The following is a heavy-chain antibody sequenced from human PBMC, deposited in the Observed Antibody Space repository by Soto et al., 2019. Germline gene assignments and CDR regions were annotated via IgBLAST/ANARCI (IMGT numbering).Heavy chain of an antibody. CDR3: VTVNLVGAAYYFDY. V-gene: IGHV4-30-4*01. CDR1: GGSIRNGDYY. D-gene: IGHD1-26*01. Sequence: SETLSLTCTVSGGSIRNGDYYWGWIRQPPGKGLEWIGYVYYSGTTYSHPSLNSRVSISVDTSENQFSLRLTSVTAADTAVYYCVTVNLVGAAYYFDYWGPGTLLTVSS. J-gene: IGHJ4*02. CDR2: VYYSGTT.